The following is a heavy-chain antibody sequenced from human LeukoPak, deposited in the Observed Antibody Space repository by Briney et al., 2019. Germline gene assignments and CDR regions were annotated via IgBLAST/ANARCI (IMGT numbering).Heavy chain of an antibody. CDR2: IRYDGSNK. V-gene: IGHV3-30*02. Sequence: VKPGGSLRLSCAASGFTFSSYGMHWVRQAPGKGLEWVAFIRYDGSNKYYADSVKGRFTISRDNSKNTLYLQMNSLRAEDTAVYYCAKDSRDLPGYFDYWGQGTLVTVSS. CDR3: AKDSRDLPGYFDY. CDR1: GFTFSSYG. J-gene: IGHJ4*02. D-gene: IGHD1-14*01.